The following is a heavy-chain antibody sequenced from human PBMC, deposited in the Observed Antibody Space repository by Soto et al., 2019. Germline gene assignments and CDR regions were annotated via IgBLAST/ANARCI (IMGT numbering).Heavy chain of an antibody. CDR1: DFTFSDST. D-gene: IGHD3-22*01. CDR2: ISRENNYI. J-gene: IGHJ3*01. Sequence: GGSLRLSCAASDFTFSDSTMSRVRQAPGKGLEWVSSISRENNYIYYADSVKGRFTISRDNAKNSLYLQMNSLNAEDTAVYYCARRVTMTVVTTAFDAFDVWGQGTMVTVSS. V-gene: IGHV3-21*01. CDR3: ARRVTMTVVTTAFDAFDV.